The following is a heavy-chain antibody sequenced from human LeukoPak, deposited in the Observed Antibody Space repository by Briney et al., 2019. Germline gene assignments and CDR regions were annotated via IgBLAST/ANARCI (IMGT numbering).Heavy chain of an antibody. V-gene: IGHV3-33*01. Sequence: GRSLRLSCAASGFTFSSCGMHWVRQAPVRGLEGVAVIWDDGSKKYYADSVKARFTISRDNSKNTVYLQMDSLRAEDTALYYCARDLGRGNTPFDYWGQGTLVTVSS. CDR1: GFTFSSCG. J-gene: IGHJ4*02. D-gene: IGHD3-16*01. CDR2: IWDDGSKK. CDR3: ARDLGRGNTPFDY.